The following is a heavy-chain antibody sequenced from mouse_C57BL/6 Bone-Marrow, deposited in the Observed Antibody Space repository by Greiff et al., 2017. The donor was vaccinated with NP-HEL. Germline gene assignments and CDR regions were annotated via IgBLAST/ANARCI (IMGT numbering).Heavy chain of an antibody. CDR3: VRQGLYFDY. D-gene: IGHD2-4*01. Sequence: DVKLVESGGGLVQPKGSLKLSCAASGFSFNTYAMNWVRQAPGKGLEWVARIRTKSNNYATYYADSVKDRITISRDDSESMLYLQMNNLKTYDTAMYYCVRQGLYFDYWGQCTTLTVAS. CDR2: IRTKSNNYAT. CDR1: GFSFNTYA. V-gene: IGHV10-1*01. J-gene: IGHJ2*01.